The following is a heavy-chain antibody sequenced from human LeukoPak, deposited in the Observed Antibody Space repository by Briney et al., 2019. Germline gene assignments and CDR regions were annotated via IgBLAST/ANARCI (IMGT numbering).Heavy chain of an antibody. D-gene: IGHD6-13*01. CDR2: INPSGGST. CDR3: ASAGSPTGAFDI. V-gene: IGHV1-46*01. J-gene: IGHJ3*02. CDR1: GYTVTSYY. Sequence: GASVKVSCKASGYTVTSYYMHWVRQAPGQGLEWMGIINPSGGSTSYAQKFQGRVTMTRDTSTSTVYMELSSLRSEDTAVYYCASAGSPTGAFDIWGQGTMVTVSS.